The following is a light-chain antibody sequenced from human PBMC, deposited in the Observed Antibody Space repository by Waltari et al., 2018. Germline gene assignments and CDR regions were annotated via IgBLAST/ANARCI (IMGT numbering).Light chain of an antibody. CDR1: SSNIGSNT. Sequence: QSVLTQPPSASGTPGQRVTISCSGSSSNIGSNTVNWYQQLPGTAPKLLIYSNNRRPPGSPDRFSGSKSGTSASLAISGLQSEDEADYYCAAWDDSLNGPVVFGGGTKLTVL. CDR3: AAWDDSLNGPVV. CDR2: SNN. J-gene: IGLJ2*01. V-gene: IGLV1-44*01.